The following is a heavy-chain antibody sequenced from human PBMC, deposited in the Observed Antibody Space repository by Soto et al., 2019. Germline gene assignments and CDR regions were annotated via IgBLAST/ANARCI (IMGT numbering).Heavy chain of an antibody. V-gene: IGHV4-61*01. D-gene: IGHD3-10*01. CDR2: IYYSGST. J-gene: IGHJ6*02. CDR1: GGSVSSGSYY. Sequence: QVQLQESGPGLVKPSETLSLTCAVSGGSVSSGSYYWSWIRQPPGKGLEYIGYIYYSGSTNYNPSLKSRVTISLDTSKNQFSLKLSSVTAADTAVYYCARALYGSGVLDVWGQGTTVTVSS. CDR3: ARALYGSGVLDV.